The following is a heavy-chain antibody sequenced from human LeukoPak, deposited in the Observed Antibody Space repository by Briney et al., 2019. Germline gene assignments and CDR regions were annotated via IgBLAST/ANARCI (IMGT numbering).Heavy chain of an antibody. CDR2: IYSGGST. Sequence: GGSLRLSCAASGFTVSSNYMSWVRQAPGKGLEWVSVIYSGGSTYYADSVKGRFTISRDNSKNTLYLQMNSLRAEDTAVYYCAREPRIAAAGTEDFQHXXXGTLVTVSS. V-gene: IGHV3-53*01. J-gene: IGHJ1*01. CDR3: AREPRIAAAGTEDFQH. D-gene: IGHD6-13*01. CDR1: GFTVSSNY.